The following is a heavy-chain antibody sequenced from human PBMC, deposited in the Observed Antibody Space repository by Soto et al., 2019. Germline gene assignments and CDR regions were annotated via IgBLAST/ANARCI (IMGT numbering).Heavy chain of an antibody. Sequence: ITLKESGPTLVKPTQTLTLTCTFSGFSLNTGGVGVGWVRQPRGKAMEWLALIYWDDDERYRPSLRSRLNITKAAIITQVVLTRTNKDPEDTATYYCVRNWWYYGGDYYYGMDAWGQGTTVTVSS. CDR2: IYWDDDE. V-gene: IGHV2-5*02. J-gene: IGHJ6*02. CDR1: GFSLNTGGVG. D-gene: IGHD3-10*01. CDR3: VRNWWYYGGDYYYGMDA.